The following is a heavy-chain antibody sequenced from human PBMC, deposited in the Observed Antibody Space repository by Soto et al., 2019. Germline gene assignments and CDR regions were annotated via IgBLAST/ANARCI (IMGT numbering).Heavy chain of an antibody. Sequence: SETLSLTCTVSGGSISRGGYYWSWIRQHPGKGLEWIGYIYYSGSTYYNPSLKSRVTISVDTSKNQFSLKLSSVTAADTAVYYCARSPAGDIVLMPWFDSWGQGTLVTVSS. CDR3: ARSPAGDIVLMPWFDS. J-gene: IGHJ5*01. D-gene: IGHD2-8*01. V-gene: IGHV4-31*03. CDR1: GGSISRGGYY. CDR2: IYYSGST.